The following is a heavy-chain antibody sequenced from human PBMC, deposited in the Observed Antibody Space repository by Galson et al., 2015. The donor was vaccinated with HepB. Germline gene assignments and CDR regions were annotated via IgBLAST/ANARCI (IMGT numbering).Heavy chain of an antibody. V-gene: IGHV3-9*01. CDR1: GFTFDDYA. D-gene: IGHD2-2*02. J-gene: IGHJ3*02. CDR3: AKDISEGYCSSTSCYTWDAFDI. CDR2: ISWNSGSI. Sequence: SLRLSCAASGFTFDDYAMHWVRQAPGKGLEWVSGISWNSGSIGYVDSVKGRFTISKDNAKNSLYLQMNSLRAEDTALYYCAKDISEGYCSSTSCYTWDAFDIWGQGTMVTVSS.